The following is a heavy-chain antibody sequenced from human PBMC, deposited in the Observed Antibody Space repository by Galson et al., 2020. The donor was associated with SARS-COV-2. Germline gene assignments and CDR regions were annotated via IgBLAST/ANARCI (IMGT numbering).Heavy chain of an antibody. V-gene: IGHV4-34*01. J-gene: IGHJ6*03. CDR2: IKSGGDT. CDR1: GGSFSGYS. D-gene: IGHD3-16*01. Sequence: SETLSLTCAVSGGSFSGYSWTWIRQAPGKGLERIGEIKSGGDTKYSPSLSGRVTLSVDTSRNQFSLKLTSVSAADTALYFCARGRQGVVPSPVLGLGPFYSYYYMDVWGKGTTVIVSS. CDR3: ARGRQGVVPSPVLGLGPFYSYYYMDV.